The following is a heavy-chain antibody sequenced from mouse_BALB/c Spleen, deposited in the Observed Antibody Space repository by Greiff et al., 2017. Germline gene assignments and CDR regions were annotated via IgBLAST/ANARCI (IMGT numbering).Heavy chain of an antibody. D-gene: IGHD2-1*01. V-gene: IGHV5-9-4*01. CDR2: ISSGGSYT. Sequence: EVQVVESGGGLVKPGGSLKLSCAASGFTFSSYAMSWVRQSPEKRLEWVAEISSGGSYTYYPDTVTGRFTISRDNAKNTLYLEMSSLRSEDTAMYYCARAKGNYDAMDYWGQGTSVTVSS. CDR1: GFTFSSYA. J-gene: IGHJ4*01. CDR3: ARAKGNYDAMDY.